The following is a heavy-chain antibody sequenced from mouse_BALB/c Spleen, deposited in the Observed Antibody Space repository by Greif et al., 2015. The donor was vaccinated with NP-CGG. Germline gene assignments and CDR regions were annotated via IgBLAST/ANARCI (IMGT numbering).Heavy chain of an antibody. CDR2: IRNKANGYTT. V-gene: IGHV7-3*02. J-gene: IGHJ4*01. D-gene: IGHD2-1*01. Sequence: EVKLVESGGGLVQPGGSLRLSCATSGFTLTDYYMSWVRQPPGKALEWLGFIRNKANGYTTEYNASVKGRFTISRDNSQSILYLQMNTLRAEDSATYYCARVSTNYYAMDYWGQGTSVTVSS. CDR1: GFTLTDYY. CDR3: ARVSTNYYAMDY.